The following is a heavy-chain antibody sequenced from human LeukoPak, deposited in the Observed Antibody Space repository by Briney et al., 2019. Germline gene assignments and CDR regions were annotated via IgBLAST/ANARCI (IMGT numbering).Heavy chain of an antibody. D-gene: IGHD3-22*01. V-gene: IGHV4-39*07. Sequence: SETLSLTCTVSGGSISSSGYYWGWIRQPPGKGLEWIGTIYYSGSTYYNPSLESRITISVDTSKNQFSLKLSSVTAADTAVYYCARDNEYYYDSSGYYYHRYFDLWGRGTLVTVSS. CDR3: ARDNEYYYDSSGYYYHRYFDL. CDR1: GGSISSSGYY. J-gene: IGHJ2*01. CDR2: IYYSGST.